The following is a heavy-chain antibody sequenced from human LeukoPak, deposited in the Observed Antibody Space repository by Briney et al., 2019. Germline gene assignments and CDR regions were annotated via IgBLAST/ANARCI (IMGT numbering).Heavy chain of an antibody. CDR2: IYPGDSDT. J-gene: IGHJ6*02. D-gene: IGHD3-3*01. CDR3: ARLGPIYDFWSGYYTYYGMDV. CDR1: GFTFDDYA. Sequence: KTGGSLRLSCAASGFTFDDYAMHWVRQAPGKGLEWVGIIYPGDSDTRYSPSFQGQVTISADKSISTAYLQWSSLKASDTAMYYCARLGPIYDFWSGYYTYYGMDVWGQGTTVTVSS. V-gene: IGHV5-51*01.